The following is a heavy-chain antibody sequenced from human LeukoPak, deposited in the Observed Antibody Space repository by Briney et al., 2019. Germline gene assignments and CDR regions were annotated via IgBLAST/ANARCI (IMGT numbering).Heavy chain of an antibody. CDR3: AKQKRTVVPPLWGL. CDR2: ISSRGSVI. J-gene: IGHJ2*01. D-gene: IGHD3-10*01. V-gene: IGHV3-48*01. Sequence: GGSLRLSCVGSGFTFSSYRMNWVRQAPGKGLEWVSDISSRGSVIYYADSVKGRFTISRDNSKNTLYLQMNSLRAEDTAVYYCAKQKRTVVPPLWGLWGRGTLVTVSS. CDR1: GFTFSSYR.